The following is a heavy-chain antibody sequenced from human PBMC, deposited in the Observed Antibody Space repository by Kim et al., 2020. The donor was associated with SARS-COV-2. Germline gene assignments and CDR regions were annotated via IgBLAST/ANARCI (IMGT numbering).Heavy chain of an antibody. J-gene: IGHJ4*02. Sequence: ASVKVSCKASGYTFTSYDINWVRQATGQGLEWMGWMNPNSGNTGYVQKFQGRVTMTRNTSISTAYMEVSSLRSEDTAVYYCARVSLAAAGTDFDYWGQGTLVTVSS. CDR2: MNPNSGNT. CDR3: ARVSLAAAGTDFDY. CDR1: GYTFTSYD. D-gene: IGHD6-13*01. V-gene: IGHV1-8*01.